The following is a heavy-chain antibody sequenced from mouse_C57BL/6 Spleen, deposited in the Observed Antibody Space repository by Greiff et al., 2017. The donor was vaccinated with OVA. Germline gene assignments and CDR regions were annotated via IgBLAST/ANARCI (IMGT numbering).Heavy chain of an antibody. CDR2: LSGGGGNT. Sequence: EVQVVESGGGLVKPGGSLKLSCAASGFTFSSYTMSWVRQTPEKRLEWVATLSGGGGNTYYPDSVTGRFTISRDNAKNTLYLQMSSLRSEDTALYYCARPNWDWYFDVWGTGTTVTVSS. D-gene: IGHD4-1*01. CDR3: ARPNWDWYFDV. J-gene: IGHJ1*03. CDR1: GFTFSSYT. V-gene: IGHV5-9*01.